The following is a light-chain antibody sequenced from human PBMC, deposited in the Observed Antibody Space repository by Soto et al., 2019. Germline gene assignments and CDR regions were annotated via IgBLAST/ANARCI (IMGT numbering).Light chain of an antibody. CDR2: RGS. J-gene: IGKJ1*01. V-gene: IGKV3-20*01. CDR3: QDSGTSAPWT. Sequence: EVVLTQSPGTLSLSPGERATLSCRASQNIRGNELAWYQQKPGQAPRLLIYRGSTRATGIPDRFSGRGSGTDFPLTISRLEPEDLAVYYCQDSGTSAPWTFGQGTKVEIK. CDR1: QNIRGNE.